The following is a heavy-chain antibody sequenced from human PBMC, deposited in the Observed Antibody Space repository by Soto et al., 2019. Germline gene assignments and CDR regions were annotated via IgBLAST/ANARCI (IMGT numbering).Heavy chain of an antibody. V-gene: IGHV4-34*01. D-gene: IGHD3-3*01. CDR2: INHRGST. CDR3: ARGHYDFWSGYFATIDY. J-gene: IGHJ4*02. Sequence: PSETLSLTCAVYGGSFSDYYWSWIRQPPGKGLEWIGEINHRGSTNYNPSLKSRVTISVDRTKNQFSLKLRSVTAADTAVYYCARGHYDFWSGYFATIDYWGQGTLVTVSS. CDR1: GGSFSDYY.